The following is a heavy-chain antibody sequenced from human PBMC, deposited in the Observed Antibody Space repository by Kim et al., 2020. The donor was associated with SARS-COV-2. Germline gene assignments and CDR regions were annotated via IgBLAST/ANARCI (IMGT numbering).Heavy chain of an antibody. V-gene: IGHV4-59*08. CDR3: ARWKSQRYSSSWSRSGFDY. D-gene: IGHD6-13*01. J-gene: IGHJ4*02. CDR2: IYYSGST. CDR1: GGSISSYY. Sequence: SETLSLTCTVSGGSISSYYWSWIRQPPGKGLEWIGYIYYSGSTNYNPSLKSRVTISVDTSKNQFSLKLSSVTAADTAVYYCARWKSQRYSSSWSRSGFDYWGQGTLVTVSS.